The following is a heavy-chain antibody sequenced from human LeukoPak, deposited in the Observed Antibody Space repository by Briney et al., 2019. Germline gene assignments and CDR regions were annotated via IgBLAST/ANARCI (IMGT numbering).Heavy chain of an antibody. CDR1: GGSISSHY. Sequence: SETLSLTCTVSGGSISSHYWSWIRQPPGKGLEWIGYIYYSGSTNYNPSLKSRVTISVDTSKNQFSLKLSSVTAADTAVYYCARVADRNYGLWYCYYWGQGTLVTLSS. CDR3: ARVADRNYGLWYCYY. J-gene: IGHJ4*02. V-gene: IGHV4-59*11. D-gene: IGHD4-11*01. CDR2: IYYSGST.